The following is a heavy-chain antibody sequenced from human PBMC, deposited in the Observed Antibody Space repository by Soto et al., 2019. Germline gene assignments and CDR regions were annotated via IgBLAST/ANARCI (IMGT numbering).Heavy chain of an antibody. J-gene: IGHJ4*01. CDR1: GFTFGDHY. D-gene: IGHD1-1*01. CDR3: VRTIQPATTTDLAY. Sequence: GGSLRLCWAVSGFTFGDHYMDWGRQARGKGLEWIGRIRNKAHSYSTTYAAAVKGRLIISRDDSKNSVYLQMSSLKTEDTALYYCVRTIQPATTTDLAYWGQGTLVTVSS. V-gene: IGHV3-72*01. CDR2: IRNKAHSYST.